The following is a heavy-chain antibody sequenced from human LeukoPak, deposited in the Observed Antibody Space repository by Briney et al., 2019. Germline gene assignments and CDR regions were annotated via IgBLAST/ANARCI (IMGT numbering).Heavy chain of an antibody. CDR2: IYYSGST. CDR3: AKAFSYYNSGTLDY. V-gene: IGHV4-31*03. Sequence: SETLSLTCTVSGGSISSGGYYWSWIRQHPGKGLEWIGYIYYSGSTYYNPSLKSRVTISLDTSKNQFSLKLSSVTAADTAVYYCAKAFSYYNSGTLDYWGQGTLVTVSS. D-gene: IGHD3-10*01. J-gene: IGHJ4*02. CDR1: GGSISSGGYY.